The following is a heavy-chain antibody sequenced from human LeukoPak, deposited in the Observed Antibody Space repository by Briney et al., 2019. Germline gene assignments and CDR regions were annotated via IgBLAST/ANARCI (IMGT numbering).Heavy chain of an antibody. J-gene: IGHJ4*02. CDR2: INPNRGDA. Sequence: ASVKVSCKASGYSFTGYYMHWVRQAPGQGLEWMGWINPNRGDANYAQKFQGRVTMTRDTSISTAYMELSRLTSDDTAVYYCARVWNGCSGGRCAYFDYWGQGTPVTVSS. V-gene: IGHV1-2*02. CDR1: GYSFTGYY. CDR3: ARVWNGCSGGRCAYFDY. D-gene: IGHD2-15*01.